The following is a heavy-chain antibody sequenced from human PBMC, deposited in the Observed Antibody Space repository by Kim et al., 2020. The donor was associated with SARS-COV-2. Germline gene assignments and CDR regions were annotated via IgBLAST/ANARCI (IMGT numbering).Heavy chain of an antibody. CDR3: ARHYYYDSSGYGAVDY. V-gene: IGHV5-10-1*01. Sequence: GESLKISCKGSGYSFTSYWISWVRQMPGKGLEWMGRIDPSDSYTNYSPSFQGHVTISADKSISTAYLQWSSLKASDTAMYYCARHYYYDSSGYGAVDYWGQGTLVTVSS. J-gene: IGHJ4*02. CDR2: IDPSDSYT. D-gene: IGHD3-22*01. CDR1: GYSFTSYW.